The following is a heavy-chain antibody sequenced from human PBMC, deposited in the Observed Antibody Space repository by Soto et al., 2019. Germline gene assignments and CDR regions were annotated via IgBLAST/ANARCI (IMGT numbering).Heavy chain of an antibody. CDR3: AREFESSPSD. Sequence: PSETLSLTCIVSGGSISTTTHHWAWIRQPPGKGLEWIASIHYSGNTYYTPSLRSRATISLDASRNQFSLKLTSVTAADTAVYYCAREFESSPSDWGQGTLVTVSS. CDR2: IHYSGNT. V-gene: IGHV4-39*02. J-gene: IGHJ1*01. D-gene: IGHD6-13*01. CDR1: GGSISTTTHH.